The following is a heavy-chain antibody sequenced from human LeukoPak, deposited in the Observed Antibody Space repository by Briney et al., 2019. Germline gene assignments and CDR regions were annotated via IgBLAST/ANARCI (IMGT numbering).Heavy chain of an antibody. CDR2: IIPILGIA. J-gene: IGHJ4*02. CDR1: GYTFTGYY. Sequence: ASVKVSCKASGYTFTGYYMHWVRQAPGQGLEWMGRIIPILGIANYAQKFQGRVTITADKSTSTAYMELSSLRSEDTAVYYCARVYYYDSSGYYYPYWGQGTLVTVSS. V-gene: IGHV1-69*04. D-gene: IGHD3-22*01. CDR3: ARVYYYDSSGYYYPY.